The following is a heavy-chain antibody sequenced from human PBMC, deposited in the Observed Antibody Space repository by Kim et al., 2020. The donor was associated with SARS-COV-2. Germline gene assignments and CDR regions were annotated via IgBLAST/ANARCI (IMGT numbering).Heavy chain of an antibody. D-gene: IGHD6-6*01. CDR3: ARDSYSSSSRYGYYFDY. CDR1: GFTFSSYS. CDR2: ISSSSSTI. Sequence: GGSLRLSCAASGFTFSSYSMNWVRQAPGKGLEWVSYISSSSSTIYYADSVKGRFTISRDNAKNSLYLQMNSLRDEDTAVYYCARDSYSSSSRYGYYFDYWGQGTLVTVSS. V-gene: IGHV3-48*02. J-gene: IGHJ4*02.